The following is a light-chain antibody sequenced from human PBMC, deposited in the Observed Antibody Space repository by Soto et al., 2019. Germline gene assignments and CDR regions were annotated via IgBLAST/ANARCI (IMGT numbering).Light chain of an antibody. CDR2: GAS. CDR3: KQYGRPPPFA. Sequence: ESVLTQSPGTLSLSPGERTTLSCRASQSVSSAYLAWYQHKPGQAPRLLICGASNRATGIPDRFSGSGSGKDFTLTFSGLEPEDFEVNFCKQYGRPPPFAFGQGSKV. V-gene: IGKV3-20*01. CDR1: QSVSSAY. J-gene: IGKJ2*01.